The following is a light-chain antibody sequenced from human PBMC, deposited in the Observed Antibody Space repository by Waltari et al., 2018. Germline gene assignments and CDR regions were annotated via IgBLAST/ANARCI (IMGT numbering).Light chain of an antibody. Sequence: SALTQPRSVSGSPGKSVTISCTGSNSYIGAYKYVSWYPQHPGSAPKLMISAVNQRPSGVPRRFSGSKSGNTASLTISGLQAEDETDYYCSSYAGGSLFVFGDGTKVTVL. CDR1: NSYIGAYKY. V-gene: IGLV2-11*01. CDR2: AVN. J-gene: IGLJ1*01. CDR3: SSYAGGSLFV.